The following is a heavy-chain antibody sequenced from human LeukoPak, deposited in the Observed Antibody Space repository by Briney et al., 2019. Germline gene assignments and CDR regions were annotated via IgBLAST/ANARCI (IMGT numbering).Heavy chain of an antibody. CDR3: ARTLGSSSWYYFDY. V-gene: IGHV3-21*01. CDR1: GFTFSSYH. D-gene: IGHD6-13*01. Sequence: RAGGSLRLSCAASGFTFSSYHMNWVRQAPGKGLEWVSSISSSSMYIYYADSVKGRFTISRDNAKNSLYLQMNSLRAEDTAMYYCARTLGSSSWYYFDYWGQGTLDTVSS. CDR2: ISSSSMYI. J-gene: IGHJ4*02.